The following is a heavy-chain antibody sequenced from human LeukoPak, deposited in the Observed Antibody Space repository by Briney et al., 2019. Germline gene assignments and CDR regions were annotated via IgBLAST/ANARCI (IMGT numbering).Heavy chain of an antibody. J-gene: IGHJ5*02. CDR2: IIPIFGTA. D-gene: IGHD3-3*01. CDR1: GGTFSSYA. Sequence: AASVKVSCTASGGTFSSYAISWVRQAPGHGLEWMGGIIPIFGTANYAQKFQGRVTITADESTSTAYMELSSLRSEDTAVYYCARGTDTILEFDPWGQGTLVTVSS. CDR3: ARGTDTILEFDP. V-gene: IGHV1-69*13.